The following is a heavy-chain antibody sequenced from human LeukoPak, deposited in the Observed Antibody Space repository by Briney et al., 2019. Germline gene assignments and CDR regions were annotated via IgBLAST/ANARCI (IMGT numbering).Heavy chain of an antibody. D-gene: IGHD5-24*01. V-gene: IGHV3-7*03. CDR1: GFTFSNYW. CDR3: ARARDIDY. Sequence: GGSLRLSCAASGFTFSNYWMTWVRQAPGKGLEWVASMKEDGSEKYYVDSVRGRFTISRDNAENSLYLQINSLRAEDTAVYYCARARDIDYWGQGTLVTVSS. J-gene: IGHJ4*02. CDR2: MKEDGSEK.